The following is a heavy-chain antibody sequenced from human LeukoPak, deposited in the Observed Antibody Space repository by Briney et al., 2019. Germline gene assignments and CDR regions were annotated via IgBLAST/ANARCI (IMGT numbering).Heavy chain of an antibody. D-gene: IGHD5-24*01. CDR3: ARDQMGLPHWFDP. CDR2: ISGNGGNT. CDR1: GFTFDDYA. J-gene: IGHJ5*02. Sequence: PGGSLRLSCAASGFTFDDYAMHWVRQVPGKGLEWVSLISGNGGNTYYADSVKGRFTISRDNSKNSLYLQMNSLRAEDTAVYYCARDQMGLPHWFDPWGQGTLVTVAS. V-gene: IGHV3-43*02.